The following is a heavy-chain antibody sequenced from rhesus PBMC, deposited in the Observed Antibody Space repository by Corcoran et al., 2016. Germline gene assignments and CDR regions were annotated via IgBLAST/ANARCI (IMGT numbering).Heavy chain of an antibody. CDR1: GFTFGSYT. CDR3: AGEERGRAAAGFDY. Sequence: QVQLVQSGAEVKKPGASVKVSCKASGFTFGSYTISWVRQAPGQGLVWMGVIIPLVGITNYAEKFQGRVTITATTPTSTAYMGLRRLRSGDTAVYSYAGEERGRAAAGFDYWGQGVLVTVSS. J-gene: IGHJ4*01. D-gene: IGHD6-25*01. CDR2: IIPLVGIT. V-gene: IGHV1-198*02.